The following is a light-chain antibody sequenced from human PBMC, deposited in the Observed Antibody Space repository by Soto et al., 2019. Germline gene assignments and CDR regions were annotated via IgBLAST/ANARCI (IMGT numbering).Light chain of an antibody. J-gene: IGKJ4*01. CDR3: QQCDDVIT. CDR1: QDIKNY. Sequence: DIQMTQSPSSLSASVGDRVTITCQASQDIKNYLNWYQQKPGKAPKLLIYEASTLETGVPSRFSGSGSGRSFTFSISSLQPEDIATYYCQQCDDVITFGGGTRIEIK. CDR2: EAS. V-gene: IGKV1-33*01.